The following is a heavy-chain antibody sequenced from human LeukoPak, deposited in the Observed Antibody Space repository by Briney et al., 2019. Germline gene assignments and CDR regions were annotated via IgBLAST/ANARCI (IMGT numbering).Heavy chain of an antibody. D-gene: IGHD2-15*01. Sequence: SETLSLTCAVSGASISSSNYYWSWIRQPAGKGLEWIGRIYTSGSTNYNPSLKSRITISVDTSKNQFSLKLSSVTAADTAVYYCARNSCPSGSCYDNRGYFDYWGQGTLVTVSS. CDR2: IYTSGST. V-gene: IGHV4-61*02. CDR1: GASISSSNYY. J-gene: IGHJ4*02. CDR3: ARNSCPSGSCYDNRGYFDY.